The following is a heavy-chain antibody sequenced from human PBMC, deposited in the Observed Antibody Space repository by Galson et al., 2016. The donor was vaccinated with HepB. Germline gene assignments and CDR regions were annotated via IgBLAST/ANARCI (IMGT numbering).Heavy chain of an antibody. J-gene: IGHJ6*02. CDR3: AKNQYGDSGYVMDV. D-gene: IGHD4-17*01. V-gene: IGHV3-30*18. CDR2: ISYDGSNK. Sequence: SLRLSCAASGFTFSSYGMHWVRQAPGKGLEWVAVISYDGSNKYYGDSVKGRFTISRDNSKNTLYLQMNSLRAEDTAVYYCAKNQYGDSGYVMDVWGQGTTVTASS. CDR1: GFTFSSYG.